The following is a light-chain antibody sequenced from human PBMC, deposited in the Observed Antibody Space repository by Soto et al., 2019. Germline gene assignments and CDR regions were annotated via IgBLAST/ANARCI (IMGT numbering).Light chain of an antibody. V-gene: IGLV2-23*02. Sequence: QSVLTQLASVPGSPGQSITISCTGTSSDVGRYNLVSWYQQPPGKAPKVIIYEVIKRPTGVSNRFSGSKSGNTASLTISGLQAEDEADYYCCSYAGSTSLVFGGRTKVTVL. CDR2: EVI. J-gene: IGLJ2*01. CDR3: CSYAGSTSLV. CDR1: SSDVGRYNL.